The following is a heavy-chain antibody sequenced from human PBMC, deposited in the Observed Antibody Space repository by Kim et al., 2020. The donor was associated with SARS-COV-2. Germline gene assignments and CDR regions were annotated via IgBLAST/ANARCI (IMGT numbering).Heavy chain of an antibody. CDR2: IKSKTDGGTT. CDR3: TTPRVGARGFVY. J-gene: IGHJ4*02. D-gene: IGHD1-26*01. CDR1: GFTFSNAW. V-gene: IGHV3-15*01. Sequence: GGSLRLSCAASGFTFSNAWMSWVRQAPGKGLEWVGRIKSKTDGGTTDYAAPVKGRFTISRDDSKNTLYLQMNSLKTEDTAVYYCTTPRVGARGFVYWGQGTLVTVSS.